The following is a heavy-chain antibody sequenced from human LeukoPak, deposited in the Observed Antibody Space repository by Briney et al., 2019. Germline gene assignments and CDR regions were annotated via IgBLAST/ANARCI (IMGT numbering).Heavy chain of an antibody. V-gene: IGHV3-48*01. CDR1: GFTFSSYS. CDR2: ISSSSSTI. Sequence: GGSLRLSCAASGFTFSSYSMNWVRQAPGKGLEWVSYISSSSSTIYYADSVKGRFTISRDNAKNSLYLQMNSLRAEDTAVYYCAKDGDIVVVPAARFDYWGQGTLVTVSS. D-gene: IGHD2-2*01. CDR3: AKDGDIVVVPAARFDY. J-gene: IGHJ4*02.